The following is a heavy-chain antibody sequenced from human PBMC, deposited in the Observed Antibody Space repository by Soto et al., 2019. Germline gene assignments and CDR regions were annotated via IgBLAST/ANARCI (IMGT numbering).Heavy chain of an antibody. CDR2: ISAYNGNT. CDR3: ARFWVGLELVREVDL. V-gene: IGHV1-18*01. Sequence: ASVKVSCKASGYTFTSYGISWVRQAPGQGLEWMGWISAYNGNTNYAQKLQGRVTMTTDTSTSTAYMELRSLRSDDTAVYYCARFWVGLELVREVDLWGQGTLVTVSS. J-gene: IGHJ5*02. CDR1: GYTFTSYG. D-gene: IGHD1-7*01.